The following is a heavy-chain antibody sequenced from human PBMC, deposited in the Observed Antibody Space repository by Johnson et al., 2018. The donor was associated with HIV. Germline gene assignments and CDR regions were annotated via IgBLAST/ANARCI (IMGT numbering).Heavy chain of an antibody. V-gene: IGHV3-74*02. D-gene: IGHD2-2*01. CDR2: IHSDGSSQ. Sequence: VQLVESGGGLVQPGGSLRLSCAASGFTFSNYWMHWVRQAPGKGLVWVSRIHSDGSSQSLPDSATDRFTISRDNAKNTLYLQMNSLSAEHTSVYYCVTLSSTSREDAFDIWGQGTMVTVSS. J-gene: IGHJ3*02. CDR3: VTLSSTSREDAFDI. CDR1: GFTFSNYW.